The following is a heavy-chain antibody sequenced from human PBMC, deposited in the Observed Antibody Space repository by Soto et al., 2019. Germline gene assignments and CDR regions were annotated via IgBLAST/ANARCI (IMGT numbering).Heavy chain of an antibody. CDR2: IYPGDSDT. J-gene: IGHJ6*02. CDR1: GYSFSSYW. CDR3: ARQYGSGSYWGYGMDV. V-gene: IGHV5-51*01. Sequence: GASLKISCKGSGYSFSSYWIGWVRQMPGKGLEWMGIIYPGDSDTRYSPSFQGQVTISADKSISTAYLQWSSLKASDTAMYYCARQYGSGSYWGYGMDVWGQGTTVTVSS. D-gene: IGHD3-10*01.